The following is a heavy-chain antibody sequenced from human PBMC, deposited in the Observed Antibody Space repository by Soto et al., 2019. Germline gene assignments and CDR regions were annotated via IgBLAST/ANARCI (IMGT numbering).Heavy chain of an antibody. V-gene: IGHV3-48*02. Sequence: HPGGSLRLSCAASGFTFSSYSMNWVRQAPGKGLEWVSYISSSSSTIYYADSVKGRFTISRDNAKNSLYLQMNSLRDEDTAVYYFVRDSPYSSSWYDLNWFDPWGQGTLVTVSS. CDR1: GFTFSSYS. D-gene: IGHD6-13*01. J-gene: IGHJ5*02. CDR3: VRDSPYSSSWYDLNWFDP. CDR2: ISSSSSTI.